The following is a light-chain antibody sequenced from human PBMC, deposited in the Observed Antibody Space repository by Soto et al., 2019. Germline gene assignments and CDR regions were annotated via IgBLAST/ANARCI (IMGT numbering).Light chain of an antibody. Sequence: QSALTQPPSASGSPGQSVTISCTGTSSDVGGYTYVSWYQQHPGKAPKLMIYEVSNRPSGVSNRFSGSKSGNTASLTISGLQAEDEADYYCSSYTSSSTQVFGTGTKVTVL. CDR1: SSDVGGYTY. V-gene: IGLV2-14*01. J-gene: IGLJ1*01. CDR2: EVS. CDR3: SSYTSSSTQV.